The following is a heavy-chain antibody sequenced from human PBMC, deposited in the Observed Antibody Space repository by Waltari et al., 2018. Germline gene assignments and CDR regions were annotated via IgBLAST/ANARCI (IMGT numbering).Heavy chain of an antibody. CDR1: GGSFSGYY. Sequence: QVQLQQWGAGLLKPSETLSLTCAVYGGSFSGYYWSWIRQPPGKGLDGIGEINHSGSTNYNPSLKSRVTISVDTSKNQFSLKLSSVTAADTAVYYCARHGHYSSSWYGRDVWGKGTTVTVSS. V-gene: IGHV4-34*01. CDR3: ARHGHYSSSWYGRDV. D-gene: IGHD6-13*01. CDR2: INHSGST. J-gene: IGHJ6*04.